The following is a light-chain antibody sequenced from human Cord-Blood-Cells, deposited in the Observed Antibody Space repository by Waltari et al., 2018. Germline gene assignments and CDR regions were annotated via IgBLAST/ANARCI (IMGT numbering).Light chain of an antibody. CDR3: SSYTSSSVV. V-gene: IGLV2-14*01. J-gene: IGLJ2*01. CDR1: SSDAGGYNH. CDR2: EVS. Sequence: QSALTQPASVSGSPGQSITISCTGTSSDAGGYNHASWYQQHPGKAPKLMIYEVSNRPSGVSNRFSGSKSGNTASLTISGLQAEDEADYYCSSYTSSSVVFGGGTKLTVL.